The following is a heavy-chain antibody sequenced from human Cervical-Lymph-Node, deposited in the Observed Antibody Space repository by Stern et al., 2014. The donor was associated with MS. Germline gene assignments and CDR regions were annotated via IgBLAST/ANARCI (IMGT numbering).Heavy chain of an antibody. CDR3: AHITAYSGTYPPSY. J-gene: IGHJ4*02. D-gene: IGHD1-26*01. CDR2: IYWDDDK. Sequence: QVTLKESGPTLVKPTQTLTLTCTFSGFSLSTNGVGVGWIRQPPGKALEWLALIYWDDDKRYSPSLKSRLTITKDPSKNQVVLTMTYMDPVDTATYYCAHITAYSGTYPPSYWGQGTLVTVSS. CDR1: GFSLSTNGVG. V-gene: IGHV2-5*02.